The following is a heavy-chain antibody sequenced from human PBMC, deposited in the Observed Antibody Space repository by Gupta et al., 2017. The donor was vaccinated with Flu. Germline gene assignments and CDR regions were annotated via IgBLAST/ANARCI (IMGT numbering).Heavy chain of an antibody. J-gene: IGHJ3*01. CDR3: ARGEIGGSLVGFDF. Sequence: SGSWMRWVRRAPGKGLEWVSCISKDGSSTYYADSVKGRFTISRDNGKNSLYLQMNSLRAEDTAVYHCARGEIGGSLVGFDFWGQGTMVSVSS. D-gene: IGHD3-16*01. V-gene: IGHV3-74*01. CDR1: SGSW. CDR2: ISKDGSST.